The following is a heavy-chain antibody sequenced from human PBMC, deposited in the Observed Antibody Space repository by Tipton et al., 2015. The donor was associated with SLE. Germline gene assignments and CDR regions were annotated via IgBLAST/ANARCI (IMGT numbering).Heavy chain of an antibody. CDR2: TYYRSKWYS. D-gene: IGHD5-24*01. Sequence: VLVKPSQTLSLTCAISGDSVSTNSAAWTWIRQSPSRGLEWLGRTYYRSKWYSDYAVSVKSRITINPDTSKNQFSLKLSSVTAADTAVYYCARVARDGYKSGFDYWGQGTLVTVSS. CDR1: GDSVSTNSAA. J-gene: IGHJ4*02. V-gene: IGHV6-1*01. CDR3: ARVARDGYKSGFDY.